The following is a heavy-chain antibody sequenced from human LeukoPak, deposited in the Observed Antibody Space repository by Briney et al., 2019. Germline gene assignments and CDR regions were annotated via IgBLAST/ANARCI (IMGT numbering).Heavy chain of an antibody. CDR2: IRANTGKT. Sequence: ASVKVSCKASGYTFATYGFCWVRQAPGHGLEWMGWIRANTGKTDYAQKFQGRVTMTTDTSTSTAYMELRSLRPDDTAVYYCAKVAGDRMDYWGQGTLLTVSS. J-gene: IGHJ4*02. CDR3: AKVAGDRMDY. D-gene: IGHD6-13*01. CDR1: GYTFATYG. V-gene: IGHV1-18*01.